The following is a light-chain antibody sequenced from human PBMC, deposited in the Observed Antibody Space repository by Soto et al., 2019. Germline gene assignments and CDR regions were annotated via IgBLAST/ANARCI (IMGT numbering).Light chain of an antibody. CDR1: SGDVGRYNY. J-gene: IGLJ2*01. CDR2: EVS. CDR3: ASYAGSRVV. Sequence: QSVLTQPPSASGSAGQSVTISCTGTSGDVGRYNYVSWYQQYPGKAPKLLIYEVSNRPSGVPDRLSASRSGNMASLTVSGLQAEDEADYYCASYAGSRVVFGGGTKLTVL. V-gene: IGLV2-8*01.